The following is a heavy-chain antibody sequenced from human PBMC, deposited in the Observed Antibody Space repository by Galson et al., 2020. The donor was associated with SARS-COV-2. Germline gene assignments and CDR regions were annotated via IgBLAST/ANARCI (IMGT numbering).Heavy chain of an antibody. CDR1: GFTFSNYW. Sequence: GESLKISCAASGFTFSNYWMSWVRQAPGKGLEWVANIKEDGSETYYVDSVKGRFTISRDNAENSLSLQMNSLRGEDTAVYYCARDRGSGSWFYPAPHWGQGTLVTVSS. V-gene: IGHV3-7*01. D-gene: IGHD6-13*01. CDR2: IKEDGSET. CDR3: ARDRGSGSWFYPAPH. J-gene: IGHJ4*02.